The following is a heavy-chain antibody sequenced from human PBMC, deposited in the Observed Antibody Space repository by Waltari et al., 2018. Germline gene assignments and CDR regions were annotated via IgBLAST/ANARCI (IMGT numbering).Heavy chain of an antibody. CDR1: GFTFSSYS. CDR3: ARDPPPRGYDFGEVDY. J-gene: IGHJ4*02. CDR2: ISSSSSYI. D-gene: IGHD5-12*01. V-gene: IGHV3-21*01. Sequence: EVQLVESGGGLVKPGGSLRLSCAASGFTFSSYSMNWVRQAPGKGLEWVSSISSSSSYIYYADSVKGRFTISRDNAKNSLYLQMNSLRAEDTAVYYCARDPPPRGYDFGEVDYWGQGTLVTVSS.